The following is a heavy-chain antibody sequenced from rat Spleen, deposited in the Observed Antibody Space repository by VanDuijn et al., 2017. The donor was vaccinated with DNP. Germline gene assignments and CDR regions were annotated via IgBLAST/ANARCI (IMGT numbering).Heavy chain of an antibody. V-gene: IGHV5-25*01. J-gene: IGHJ4*01. CDR3: ARHRTIMPYYYAMDA. D-gene: IGHD1-12*01. CDR2: ISPSGGST. CDR1: GFTFSDYY. Sequence: EVLLVESDGGLVQPGRSLKLSCAVSGFTFSDYYMAWIRQAPTKGLEWVASISPSGGSTYYRDSVKGRFTISRDNAKSTLYLQMDSLRSEDTATYYCARHRTIMPYYYAMDAWGQGASVTVSS.